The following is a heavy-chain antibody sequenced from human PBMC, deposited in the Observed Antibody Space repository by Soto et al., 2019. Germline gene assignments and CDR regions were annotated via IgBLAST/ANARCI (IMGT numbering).Heavy chain of an antibody. D-gene: IGHD6-19*01. CDR1: GFTFSSYV. CDR3: AKFRQWLVYFDS. J-gene: IGHJ4*02. Sequence: EVQLLESGGGLVQPGGSLRLSCAASGFTFSSYVVSWVRQVPGKGLEWVSSISTDGSSTYYADSVKGRFTISRDNPKNTLYLQMNSLIVEDTAVYYCAKFRQWLVYFDSWGQGTLVTVSS. CDR2: ISTDGSST. V-gene: IGHV3-23*01.